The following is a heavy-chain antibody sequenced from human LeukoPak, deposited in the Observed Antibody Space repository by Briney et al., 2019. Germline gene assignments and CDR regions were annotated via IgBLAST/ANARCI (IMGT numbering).Heavy chain of an antibody. Sequence: GGSLRLSCAASGFTFSSYSMNWVRQAPGKGLEWVSSISSSSSYIYYADSVKGRFTISRDNAKNSLYLQMNSLRAGDTALYYCARGRLIDYNYYYMDVWGKGTTVTVSS. D-gene: IGHD3-22*01. CDR2: ISSSSSYI. CDR1: GFTFSSYS. CDR3: ARGRLIDYNYYYMDV. J-gene: IGHJ6*03. V-gene: IGHV3-21*04.